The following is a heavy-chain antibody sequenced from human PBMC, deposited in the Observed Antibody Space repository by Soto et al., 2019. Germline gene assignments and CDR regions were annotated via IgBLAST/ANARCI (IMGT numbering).Heavy chain of an antibody. CDR3: ARAVAVPADFDY. CDR2: VRGDNGHT. Sequence: GASVKVSFKASGYTFTTHGISWVRQVPGQGLEWMGWVRGDNGHTNYAQSLQGRVTITRDTSASTAYMELSSLRSEDTAVYYCARAVAVPADFDYWGQGTLVTVSS. D-gene: IGHD6-19*01. CDR1: GYTFTTHG. V-gene: IGHV1-18*01. J-gene: IGHJ4*02.